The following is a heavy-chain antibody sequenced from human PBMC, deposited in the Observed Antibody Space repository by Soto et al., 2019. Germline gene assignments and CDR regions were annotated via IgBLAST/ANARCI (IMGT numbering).Heavy chain of an antibody. CDR3: AREMYDFWSGYYTGRYYYYGMDV. D-gene: IGHD3-3*01. J-gene: IGHJ6*04. V-gene: IGHV4-31*03. CDR1: GGSISSGGYY. Sequence: SETLSLTCTVSGGSISSGGYYWSWIRQHPGKGLEWIGYIYYSGSTYYNPSLKSRVTISVDTSKNQFSLKLSSVTAADTAVYYCAREMYDFWSGYYTGRYYYYGMDVWGKGTTVPVSS. CDR2: IYYSGST.